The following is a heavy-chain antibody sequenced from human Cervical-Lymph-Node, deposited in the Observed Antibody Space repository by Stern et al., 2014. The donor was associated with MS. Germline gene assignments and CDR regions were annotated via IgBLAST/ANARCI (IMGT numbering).Heavy chain of an antibody. CDR3: ARDLSGSGWLFDY. CDR2: ITPIFGTA. Sequence: QVQLLQPGAEVKKPGSSVKVSCKASGGTFSSYAISWVRQAPGQGLEWMGGITPIFGTANHAQKFQGRVTITADESTSTAYMELSSLRSEDTAVYYCARDLSGSGWLFDYWGQGTLVTVSS. J-gene: IGHJ4*02. D-gene: IGHD6-19*01. V-gene: IGHV1-69*01. CDR1: GGTFSSYA.